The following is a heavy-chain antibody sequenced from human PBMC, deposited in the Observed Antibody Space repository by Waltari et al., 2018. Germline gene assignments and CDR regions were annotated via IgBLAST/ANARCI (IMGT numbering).Heavy chain of an antibody. V-gene: IGHV4-4*02. CDR3: ARDRGRGLYLDS. J-gene: IGHJ4*02. CDR2: VRGDGRT. D-gene: IGHD2-15*01. Sequence: QLKLQESGPGLVKPSGTLSLTCGVSGDSMSSSDCWSCVRPPPGKGLEWAGQVRGDGRTNDTPPFASLCTMSLDTSNNQFSLTMTSATAADTAVYYCARDRGRGLYLDSWGPGTLVTVSP. CDR1: GDSMSSSDC.